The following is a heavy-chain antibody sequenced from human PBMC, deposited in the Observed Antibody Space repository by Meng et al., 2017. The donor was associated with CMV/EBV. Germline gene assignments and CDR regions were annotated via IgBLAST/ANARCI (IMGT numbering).Heavy chain of an antibody. CDR2: IIPIFGTA. CDR1: GGTFSSYA. D-gene: IGHD2-2*01. V-gene: IGHV1-69*05. J-gene: IGHJ6*04. CDR3: ARAPIVVVPAAVPYYYYGMDV. Sequence: SVKVSCKASGGTFSSYAISWVRQAPGQGLEWMGGIIPIFGTANYAQKFQGRVTITTDESTSTAYMELSSLRSEDTAVYYCARAPIVVVPAAVPYYYYGMDVWGKGTTVTVSS.